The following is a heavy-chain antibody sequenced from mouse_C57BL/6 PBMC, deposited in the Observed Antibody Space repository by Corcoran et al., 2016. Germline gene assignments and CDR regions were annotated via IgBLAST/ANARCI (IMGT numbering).Heavy chain of an antibody. Sequence: QVQLQQSGAELVKPGASVKISCKASGYAFSSYWMNWVKQRPGKGLEWIGQIYPGDGDTNYNGKFKGKATLTADKSSSTAYMQLSSLTSEDSAVYFCARLLRLDYAMDYWGQGTSVTVSS. CDR3: ARLLRLDYAMDY. J-gene: IGHJ4*01. CDR1: GYAFSSYW. V-gene: IGHV1-80*01. CDR2: IYPGDGDT. D-gene: IGHD2-4*01.